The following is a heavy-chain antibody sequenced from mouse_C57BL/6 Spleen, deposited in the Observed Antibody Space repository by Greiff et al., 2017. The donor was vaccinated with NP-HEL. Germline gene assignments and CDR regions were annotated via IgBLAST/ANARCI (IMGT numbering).Heavy chain of an antibody. CDR3: AGHIRLGGSHYYAMDY. D-gene: IGHD1-2*01. J-gene: IGHJ4*01. Sequence: EVQLQQSGPELVKPGASVKISCKASGYTFTDYYMNWVKQSHGKSLEWIGDINPNNGGTSYNQKFKGKATLTVDKSSSTAYMELRSLTSEDSAVYYCAGHIRLGGSHYYAMDYWGQGTSVTVSS. CDR2: INPNNGGT. V-gene: IGHV1-26*01. CDR1: GYTFTDYY.